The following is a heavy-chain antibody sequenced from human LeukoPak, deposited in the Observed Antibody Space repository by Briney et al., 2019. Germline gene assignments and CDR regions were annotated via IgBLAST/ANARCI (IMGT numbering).Heavy chain of an antibody. D-gene: IGHD6-6*01. CDR3: ARDIGIAARPVFGY. CDR1: GFTVSNYN. CDR2: ISSSSSYI. J-gene: IGHJ4*02. V-gene: IGHV3-21*01. Sequence: NPGGSLRLSCAASGFTVSNYNMNWVRQAPGKGLESVSSISSSSSYIYYADSVKGRFTISRDNAKNSLYLQMNSLRAEDAAVYYCARDIGIAARPVFGYWGQGTLVTVSS.